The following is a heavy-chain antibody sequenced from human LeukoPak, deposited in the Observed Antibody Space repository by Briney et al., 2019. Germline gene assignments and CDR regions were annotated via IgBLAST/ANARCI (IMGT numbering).Heavy chain of an antibody. V-gene: IGHV3-48*03. CDR3: ARGFMVRGIPIDY. CDR2: ISSSGSTI. CDR1: GFTFSSYE. Sequence: GGTLRLSCAASGFTFSSYEMNWVRQAPGKGLEWVSYISSSGSTIYYADSVKGRFTISRDNAKNSLYLQMNSLRAEDTAVYYCARGFMVRGIPIDYWGQGTLVTVSS. D-gene: IGHD3-10*01. J-gene: IGHJ4*02.